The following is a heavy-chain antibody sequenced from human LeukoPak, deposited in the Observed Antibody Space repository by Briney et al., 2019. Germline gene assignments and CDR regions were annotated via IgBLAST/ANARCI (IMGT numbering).Heavy chain of an antibody. D-gene: IGHD2-15*01. J-gene: IGHJ5*02. CDR1: GFTVSSNY. CDR3: ARAPWGYCSGGSCYWFDP. V-gene: IGHV3-66*01. Sequence: GSLRLSCAASGFTVSSNYMSWVRQAPGKGLEWVSVIYSGGSTYYADSVKGRFTISRDNSKNTLYLQMNSLRAEDTAVYYCARAPWGYCSGGSCYWFDPWGQGTLVTVSS. CDR2: IYSGGST.